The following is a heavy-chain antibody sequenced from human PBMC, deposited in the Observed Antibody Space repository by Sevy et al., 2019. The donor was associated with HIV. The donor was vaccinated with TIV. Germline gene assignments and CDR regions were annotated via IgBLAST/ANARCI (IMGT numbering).Heavy chain of an antibody. V-gene: IGHV3-9*01. CDR2: ISWNSGRI. D-gene: IGHD3-22*01. J-gene: IGHJ4*02. CDR1: GFSLEDYA. CDR3: AKDSYYDSSGYFDA. Sequence: GGSQRLSCAASGFSLEDYALHWVRQVPGKGLEWVSGISWNSGRIGYADSVKGRFTISRDNAKNSLYLQMNSLRAEDTDFYYCAKDSYYDSSGYFDAWGQRPLVTVSS.